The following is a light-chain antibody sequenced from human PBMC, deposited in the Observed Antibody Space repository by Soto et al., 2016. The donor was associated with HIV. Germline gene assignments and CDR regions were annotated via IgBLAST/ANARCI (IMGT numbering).Light chain of an antibody. Sequence: DIQLTQSPSTLSAAVGDRVTITCRTSQSVNDWLAWYQQKPGTPPSLLIYKVSTLESGVPSRFSGVGFGTDFTLTISSLQPEDSATYYCQQSYSTMYTFGQGTKLEIK. CDR3: QQSYSTMYT. CDR2: KVS. CDR1: QSVNDW. V-gene: IGKV1-5*03. J-gene: IGKJ2*01.